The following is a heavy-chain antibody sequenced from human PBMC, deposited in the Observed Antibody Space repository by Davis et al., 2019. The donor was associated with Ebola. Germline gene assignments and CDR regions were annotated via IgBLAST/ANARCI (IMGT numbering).Heavy chain of an antibody. D-gene: IGHD6-19*01. Sequence: GESLKISCAASGFIFSSYVMSWVRQAPGKGLEWVSLLGISADTYYADSVKGRFTISRDNSKNTLYLQMNGLRVEDTAVYYCATTPQYSSGQNKPFDYWGQGTLVTVSS. CDR3: ATTPQYSSGQNKPFDY. V-gene: IGHV3-23*01. J-gene: IGHJ4*02. CDR1: GFIFSSYV. CDR2: LGISADT.